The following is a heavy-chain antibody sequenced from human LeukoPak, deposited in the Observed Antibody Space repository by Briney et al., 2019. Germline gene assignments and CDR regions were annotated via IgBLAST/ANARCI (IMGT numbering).Heavy chain of an antibody. D-gene: IGHD1-26*01. CDR1: GFTFSSYN. CDR2: ISSSSSYI. Sequence: GGSLRLSCAASGFTFSSYNMNWVRQAPGKGLEWVSSISSSSSYIYYADSVKGRFTISRDNAKNSLYLQMISLRDEDTAVYYCARDLSVGAKPDLGFDYWGQGTLVTVSS. CDR3: ARDLSVGAKPDLGFDY. J-gene: IGHJ4*02. V-gene: IGHV3-21*01.